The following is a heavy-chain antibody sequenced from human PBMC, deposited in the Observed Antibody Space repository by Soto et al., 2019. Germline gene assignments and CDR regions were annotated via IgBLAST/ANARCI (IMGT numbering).Heavy chain of an antibody. CDR3: ARGRLDAYKAFDY. D-gene: IGHD1-1*01. CDR1: GYSISSGYY. CDR2: VYHTGST. Sequence: ASETLSLTCAVPGYSISSGYYWGWIRQPPGKELQWIGNVYHTGSTYQNPSLKSRAIISVDTSKNQFSLRLTSVTAADTAMYYCARGRLDAYKAFDYWGQGTLVTVSS. J-gene: IGHJ4*02. V-gene: IGHV4-38-2*01.